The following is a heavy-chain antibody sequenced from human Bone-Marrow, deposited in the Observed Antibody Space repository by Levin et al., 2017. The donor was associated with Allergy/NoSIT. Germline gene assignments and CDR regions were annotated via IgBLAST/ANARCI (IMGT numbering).Heavy chain of an antibody. J-gene: IGHJ4*02. CDR3: ARGPNPRYCSGGSCYEIPQDY. V-gene: IGHV3-21*01. D-gene: IGHD2-15*01. Sequence: GGSLRLSCAASGFTFSSYSMNWVRQAPGKGLEWVSSISSSSSYIYYADSVKGRFTISRDNAKNSLYLQMNSLRAEDTAVYYCARGPNPRYCSGGSCYEIPQDYWGQGTLVTVSS. CDR1: GFTFSSYS. CDR2: ISSSSSYI.